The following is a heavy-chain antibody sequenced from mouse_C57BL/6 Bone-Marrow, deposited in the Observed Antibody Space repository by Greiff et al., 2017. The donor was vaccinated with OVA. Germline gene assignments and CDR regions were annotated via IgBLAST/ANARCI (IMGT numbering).Heavy chain of an antibody. CDR2: INPGSGGT. Sequence: VQGVESGAELVRPGTSVKVSCKASGYAFTNYLIEWVKQRPGQGLEWIGVINPGSGGTNYNEKFKGKATLTADKSSSTAYMQLSSLTSEDSAVYFCARDWFDVWGTGTTVTVSS. CDR3: ARDWFDV. D-gene: IGHD4-1*01. J-gene: IGHJ1*03. V-gene: IGHV1-54*01. CDR1: GYAFTNYL.